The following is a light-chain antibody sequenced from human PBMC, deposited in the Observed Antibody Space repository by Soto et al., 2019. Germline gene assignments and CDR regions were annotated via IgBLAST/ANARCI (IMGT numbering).Light chain of an antibody. CDR1: QRVTKNY. Sequence: PCAVRLAAEERTTLSSPASQRVTKNYLAWYQQKPSLGLRLLVFGASSRAAGIPDRFSGSGSGTDFTLTSGSLVPADFAVYYSQHSARLLLAIAGGTKVDIK. V-gene: IGKV3-20*01. CDR2: GAS. CDR3: QHSARLLLA. J-gene: IGKJ4*01.